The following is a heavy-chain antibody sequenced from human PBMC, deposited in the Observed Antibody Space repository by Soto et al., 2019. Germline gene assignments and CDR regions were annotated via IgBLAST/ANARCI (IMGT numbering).Heavy chain of an antibody. J-gene: IGHJ4*02. Sequence: QITLKESGPTLVKPTQTLTLTCTFSGFSLSTSGVGVGWIRQPPGKALEWLALTYWDDHKRYSPSLKSRLTITKDTSKNQVVLTMTNMDPVDTATYYCAHRQRTVYFDYWGQGTLVTVSS. CDR3: AHRQRTVYFDY. V-gene: IGHV2-5*02. CDR2: TYWDDHK. CDR1: GFSLSTSGVG. D-gene: IGHD4-17*01.